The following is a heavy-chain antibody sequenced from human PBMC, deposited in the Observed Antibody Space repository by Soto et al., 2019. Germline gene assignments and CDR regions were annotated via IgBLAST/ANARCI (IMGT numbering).Heavy chain of an antibody. J-gene: IGHJ6*02. V-gene: IGHV1-46*01. Sequence: GASVKVSCKASGYTFTSYYMHWVRQAPGQGLEWMGIINPSGGSTSYAQKFQGWVTMTRDTSISTAYMELSRLRSDDTAVYYCARDGCSSTSCYYYYGMDVWGQGTTVTVSS. CDR1: GYTFTSYY. D-gene: IGHD2-2*01. CDR3: ARDGCSSTSCYYYYGMDV. CDR2: INPSGGST.